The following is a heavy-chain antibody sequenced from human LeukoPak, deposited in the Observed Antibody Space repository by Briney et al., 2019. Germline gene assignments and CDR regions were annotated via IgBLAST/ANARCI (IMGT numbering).Heavy chain of an antibody. Sequence: PSETLSLTCTVSGGSISSSSYYWGWIRQPPGXXXXXIGSIYYSGSTYYNPSLKSRVTISVDTSKNQFSLKLSSVTAADMAVYYCARPYRDFYYFDSWGQGTLVTVSS. CDR2: IYYSGST. V-gene: IGHV4-39*01. CDR1: GGSISSSSYY. CDR3: ARPYRDFYYFDS. J-gene: IGHJ4*02. D-gene: IGHD4-11*01.